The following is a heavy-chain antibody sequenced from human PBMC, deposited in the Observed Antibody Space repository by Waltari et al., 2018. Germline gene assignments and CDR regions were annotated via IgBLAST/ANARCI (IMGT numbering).Heavy chain of an antibody. V-gene: IGHV4-61*02. CDR3: ARELDYDILTGYSGALDY. D-gene: IGHD3-9*01. Sequence: QVQLQESGPGRVKPSQTLSLTCTVSGGSISSGSYYWSWIRQPAGMGLEWIGRIYTSGSTNYNPSLKSRVTRAVDTSKNQVSLKLSSVTAADTAVYYGARELDYDILTGYSGALDYWGQGTLVTVSS. CDR2: IYTSGST. J-gene: IGHJ4*02. CDR1: GGSISSGSYY.